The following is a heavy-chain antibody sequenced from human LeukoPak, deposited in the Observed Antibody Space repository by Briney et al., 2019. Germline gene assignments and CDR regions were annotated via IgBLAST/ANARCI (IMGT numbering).Heavy chain of an antibody. CDR3: ATELRWKEY. CDR1: GYTFTIYD. J-gene: IGHJ4*02. Sequence: GASVKVSCKASGYTFTIYDINWVRQATGQGLEWVGWVKPNRGNTAYAQKFQGRVTMTSYNSLDKAYMELGSVRSEDTAVYYCATELRWKEYWGQGTLVTVSS. D-gene: IGHD4-23*01. CDR2: VKPNRGNT. V-gene: IGHV1-8*01.